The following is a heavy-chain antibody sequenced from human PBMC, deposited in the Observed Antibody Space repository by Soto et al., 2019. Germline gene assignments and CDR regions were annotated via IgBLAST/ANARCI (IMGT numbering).Heavy chain of an antibody. Sequence: QVQLQESGPGLVQPSQTLSLTCTVSGGSISSGGYYWSWIRQHPGKGLEWIGYMYYIGSTYYNPSLKSRVTISLDTSKNQFSPKLSSVTAADTAVYYCARGLDSGYDGTFDYWGQGTLVTVSS. CDR3: ARGLDSGYDGTFDY. D-gene: IGHD5-12*01. V-gene: IGHV4-31*03. J-gene: IGHJ4*02. CDR2: MYYIGST. CDR1: GGSISSGGYY.